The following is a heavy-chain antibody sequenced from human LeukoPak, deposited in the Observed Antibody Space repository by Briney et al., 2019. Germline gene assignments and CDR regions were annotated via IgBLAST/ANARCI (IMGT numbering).Heavy chain of an antibody. D-gene: IGHD5-18*01. Sequence: GGSLRLSCAASGFTFSSYAMSWVRQAPGKGLEWVSAISGSGGSTYYADSVKGRFTISRDNSKNTLHLQMNSLRAEDTAVYYCATSPTWIQLWFGYYWGQGTLVTVSS. CDR2: ISGSGGST. V-gene: IGHV3-23*01. CDR3: ATSPTWIQLWFGYY. J-gene: IGHJ4*02. CDR1: GFTFSSYA.